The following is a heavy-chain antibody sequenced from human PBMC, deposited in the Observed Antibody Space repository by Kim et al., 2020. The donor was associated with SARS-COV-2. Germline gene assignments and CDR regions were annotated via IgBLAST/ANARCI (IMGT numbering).Heavy chain of an antibody. V-gene: IGHV3-23*01. Sequence: GVSLRLSCAASGFTFSRYAMSWARQAPGKGLEWVSTISDSGVRTHYADSVKGRFTISRDNSKSTLFLQMNRLRAEDTAVYYCEASDYWGQGSLVTVSS. CDR2: ISDSGVRT. CDR1: GFTFSRYA. J-gene: IGHJ4*02. CDR3: EASDY.